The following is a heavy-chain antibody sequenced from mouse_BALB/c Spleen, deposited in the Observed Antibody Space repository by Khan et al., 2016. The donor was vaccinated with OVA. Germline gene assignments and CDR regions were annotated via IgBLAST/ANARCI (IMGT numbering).Heavy chain of an antibody. Sequence: EVQLQESGPDLVKPSQSLSLTCTVTGYSITSGYSWHWIRQFPGNRLEWMAYIHYSGSTNYNPSLKSRISITRDTSKNPFFLQLNSVTPEDTDTYYCARFYYYGSSFSYWGQGTLVTVSA. J-gene: IGHJ3*01. V-gene: IGHV3-1*02. CDR1: GYSITSGYS. D-gene: IGHD1-1*01. CDR2: IHYSGST. CDR3: ARFYYYGSSFSY.